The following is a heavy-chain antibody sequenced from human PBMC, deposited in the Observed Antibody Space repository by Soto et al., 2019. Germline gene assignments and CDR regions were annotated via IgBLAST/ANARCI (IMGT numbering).Heavy chain of an antibody. CDR1: GYSISSSNW. D-gene: IGHD1-26*01. V-gene: IGHV4-28*01. CDR3: AGREIEGPIDY. J-gene: IGHJ4*02. CDR2: IYYSGTT. Sequence: QVQLQESGPGLVKPSDTLSLTCAVSGYSISSSNWWGWIRQPPGKGLEWIGYIYYSGTTYYNPSLKSRVTMSVDTSKNQFSLKLTSVTAVDMAVYYCAGREIEGPIDYWGQGTLVTVSS.